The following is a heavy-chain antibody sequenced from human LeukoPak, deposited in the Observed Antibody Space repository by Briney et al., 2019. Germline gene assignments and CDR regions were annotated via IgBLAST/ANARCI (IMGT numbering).Heavy chain of an antibody. Sequence: ASVKVSCKASGYTFTSYDINWVRQATGQGLEWMAYMNPNSGNTGYAQTFQGRVTITWNTSINTAYMDLSSLRSDDTALYYCARESFDVWGQGTVVTVSS. CDR2: MNPNSGNT. J-gene: IGHJ3*01. CDR3: ARESFDV. V-gene: IGHV1-8*03. CDR1: GYTFTSYD.